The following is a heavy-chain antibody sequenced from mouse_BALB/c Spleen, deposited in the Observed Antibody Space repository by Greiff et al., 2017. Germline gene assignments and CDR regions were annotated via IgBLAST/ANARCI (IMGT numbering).Heavy chain of an antibody. CDR3: AREGDYGGLDY. V-gene: IGHV1S29*02. Sequence: EVQLQQSGPELVKPGASVKISCKASGYTFIDYNMHWVKQSHGKSLEWIGYIYPYNGGTGYNQKFKSKATLTVDNSSSTAYMELRSLTSEDSAVYYCAREGDYGGLDYWGQGTTLTVSS. D-gene: IGHD2-4*01. CDR1: GYTFIDYN. CDR2: IYPYNGGT. J-gene: IGHJ2*01.